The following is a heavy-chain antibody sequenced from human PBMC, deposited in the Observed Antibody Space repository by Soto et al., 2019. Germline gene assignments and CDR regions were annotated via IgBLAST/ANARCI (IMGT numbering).Heavy chain of an antibody. CDR2: TYYRSKWYN. V-gene: IGHV6-1*01. CDR1: GDSVSSNSAA. D-gene: IGHD3-10*01. CDR3: ERGPPDFRGEFDC. J-gene: IGHJ4*02. Sequence: PSHTLPLTCAISGDSVSSNSAAWNWIRQPPSRGLEWLGRTYYRSKWYNDYAESVKSRITINPDTSKNQFSLHLNSVTPEDTAVYVWERGPPDFRGEFDCRGQGPMDIVAS.